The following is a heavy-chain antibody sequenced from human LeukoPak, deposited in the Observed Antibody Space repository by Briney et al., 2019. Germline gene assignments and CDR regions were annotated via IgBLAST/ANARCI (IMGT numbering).Heavy chain of an antibody. J-gene: IGHJ3*02. CDR2: INHSGST. CDR3: ARGQGVVATNAFDI. D-gene: IGHD5-12*01. V-gene: IGHV4-34*01. Sequence: PSETLSLTCAVYGGSFSGYYWSWIRQPPGKGLEWIGEINHSGSTNYNPSLKSRVTISVDTSKNQFSLELSSVTAADTAVYYCARGQGVVATNAFDIWGQGTMVTVSS. CDR1: GGSFSGYY.